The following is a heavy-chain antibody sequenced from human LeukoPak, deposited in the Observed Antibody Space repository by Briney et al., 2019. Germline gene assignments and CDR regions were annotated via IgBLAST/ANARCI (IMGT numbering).Heavy chain of an antibody. CDR3: ARFENYYYYYGMDV. CDR1: GGSISSYY. J-gene: IGHJ6*02. V-gene: IGHV4-59*08. Sequence: PSETLSLTCTVSGGSISSYYWSWIRQPPGKGLEWIGYIYYSGSTNYNPSLKSRVTISVDTSKNQFSLKLSSVTAADTAVYYCARFENYYYYYGMDVWGQGTTVTVSS. CDR2: IYYSGST.